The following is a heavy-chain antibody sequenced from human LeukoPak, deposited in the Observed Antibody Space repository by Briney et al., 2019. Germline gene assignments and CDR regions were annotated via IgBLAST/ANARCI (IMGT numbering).Heavy chain of an antibody. Sequence: GGSLRLSCAVSGFTFSGSTMHWVRQASGKGLEWVGRIRSEANSYATAYAASVKGRFTISRDDSKNTAYLQMNSLRTEDTAVYYCSSRSEDYWGQGALVTVSS. J-gene: IGHJ4*02. CDR1: GFTFSGST. CDR2: IRSEANSYAT. V-gene: IGHV3-73*01. CDR3: SSRSEDY. D-gene: IGHD3-10*01.